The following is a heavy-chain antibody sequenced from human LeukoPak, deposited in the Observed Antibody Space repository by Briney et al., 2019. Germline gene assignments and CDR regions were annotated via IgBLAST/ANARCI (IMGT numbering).Heavy chain of an antibody. D-gene: IGHD5-12*01. V-gene: IGHV4-34*01. CDR3: AREYSGYGGYYFDY. J-gene: IGHJ4*02. Sequence: SETLSLTCAVYGGSFSGYYWSWIRQPPGKGLEWIGEINHSGSTNYNPSLTSRVTISVDTSRNQFSLKLSSVTAANTAVYYCAREYSGYGGYYFDYWGQGTLVTVSS. CDR1: GGSFSGYY. CDR2: INHSGST.